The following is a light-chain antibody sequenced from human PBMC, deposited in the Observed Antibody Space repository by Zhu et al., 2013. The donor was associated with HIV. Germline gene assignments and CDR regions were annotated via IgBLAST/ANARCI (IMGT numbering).Light chain of an antibody. Sequence: DIQMTQSPSSLSASVGDRVTITCRASQSIGDWVAWYQQKPGKAPNLLIYDASTLESGVPSRFSGSGSETDFTLTISSLQPDDFATYHCQQYNDFPYTFGQGPKLEI. CDR1: QSIGDW. CDR3: QQYNDFPYT. J-gene: IGKJ2*01. CDR2: DAS. V-gene: IGKV1-5*01.